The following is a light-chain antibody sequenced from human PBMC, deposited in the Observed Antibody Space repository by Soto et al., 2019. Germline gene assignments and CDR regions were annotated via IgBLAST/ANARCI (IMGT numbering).Light chain of an antibody. CDR1: QSVNHN. J-gene: IGKJ2*01. Sequence: VMNKSPDTLSASPGERVSLSCRASQSVNHNLAWYLQKPVQAPRLLIYAASWRAAGIPDRFSGSGSGADFTLTISRLEPEDFGVYYCQQYGSSPPYTFGQGTKVDIK. V-gene: IGKV3-20*01. CDR3: QQYGSSPPYT. CDR2: AAS.